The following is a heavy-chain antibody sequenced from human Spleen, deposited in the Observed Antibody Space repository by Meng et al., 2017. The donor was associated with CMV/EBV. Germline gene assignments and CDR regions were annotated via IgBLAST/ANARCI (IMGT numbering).Heavy chain of an antibody. J-gene: IGHJ6*02. V-gene: IGHV1-2*02. CDR3: ARRLYCSSTSCYGGYGMDV. CDR1: GYTFTSYG. Sequence: ASVKVSCKASGYTFTSYGISWVRQAPGQGLEWMGWINPNNGGTNYAQKFQGRVTMTGDTSITTAYMELSRLRSDDTAVYYCARRLYCSSTSCYGGYGMDVWGQGTTVTVSS. CDR2: INPNNGGT. D-gene: IGHD2-2*01.